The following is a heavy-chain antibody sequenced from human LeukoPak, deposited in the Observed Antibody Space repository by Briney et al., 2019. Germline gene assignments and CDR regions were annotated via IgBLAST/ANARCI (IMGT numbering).Heavy chain of an antibody. CDR3: AKDRGRSGSYPGSADY. CDR2: IYTGGST. CDR1: GFTVTSNY. V-gene: IGHV3-66*02. Sequence: PGGSLRLSCAASGFTVTSNYMGWVRQAPGKGLEWVSLIYTGGSTFYANSVKGRFTISRDNSKNTLYLQMNSLRAEDTAVYYCAKDRGRSGSYPGSADYWGQGTLVTVSS. J-gene: IGHJ4*02. D-gene: IGHD1-26*01.